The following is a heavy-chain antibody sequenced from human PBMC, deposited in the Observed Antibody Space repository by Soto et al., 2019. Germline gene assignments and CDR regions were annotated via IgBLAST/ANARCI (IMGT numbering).Heavy chain of an antibody. CDR2: IIPIFGTA. V-gene: IGHV1-69*06. D-gene: IGHD1-1*01. J-gene: IGHJ5*02. Sequence: SVKVSCKASGGTFSSYAISWVRQAPGQGLEWMGGIIPIFGTANYAQKFQGRVTITADKSTSTAYMELSSLRSEDTAVYYCARGRYNWNEGDWFDPWGQGTLVTVSS. CDR3: ARGRYNWNEGDWFDP. CDR1: GGTFSSYA.